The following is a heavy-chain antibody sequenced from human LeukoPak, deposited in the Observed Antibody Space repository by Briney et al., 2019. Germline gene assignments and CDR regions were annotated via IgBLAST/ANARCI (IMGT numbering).Heavy chain of an antibody. CDR2: IYSGGNT. J-gene: IGHJ6*02. Sequence: GGSLRLSCAASGFTFSSYAMHWVRQAPGQGLEWVSVIYSGGNTYYADSVKGRFTISRDNSKNTLSLRMDSLRAEDTAVYYCARQAYYYYGMDVWGQGTTVTVSS. CDR3: ARQAYYYYGMDV. V-gene: IGHV3-66*04. CDR1: GFTFSSYA.